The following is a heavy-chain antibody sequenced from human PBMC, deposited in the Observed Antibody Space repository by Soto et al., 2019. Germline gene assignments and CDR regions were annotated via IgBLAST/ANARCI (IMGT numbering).Heavy chain of an antibody. J-gene: IGHJ4*02. CDR2: MNPNSGNT. D-gene: IGHD3-10*01. V-gene: IGHV1-8*01. CDR1: GYTFTSYD. Sequence: ASVKVSCKASGYTFTSYDINWVRQATGQGLEWMGWMNPNSGNTGYAQKFQGRVTMTRNTSISTAYMELSSLRSEDTAVYYCAIWFVELWVFDYWGQGTLVTVSS. CDR3: AIWFVELWVFDY.